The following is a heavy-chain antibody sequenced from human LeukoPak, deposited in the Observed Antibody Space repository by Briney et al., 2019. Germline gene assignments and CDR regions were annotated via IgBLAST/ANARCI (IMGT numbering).Heavy chain of an antibody. CDR3: AQTGKSSYDN. D-gene: IGHD3-10*01. V-gene: IGHV3-23*01. CDR1: GFTFSTYA. J-gene: IGHJ4*02. CDR2: ISSSSGTI. Sequence: PGGSLRLSCAASGFTFSTYAMSWVRQAPGKGLEWVSSISSSSGTIYSADSVKGRFTISRDNSKNTLYLQMNSLRAEDTAVYYCAQTGKSSYDNWGQGPLVTVSS.